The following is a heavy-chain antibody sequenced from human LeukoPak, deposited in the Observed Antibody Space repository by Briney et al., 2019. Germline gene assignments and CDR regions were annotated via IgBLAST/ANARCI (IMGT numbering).Heavy chain of an antibody. D-gene: IGHD1-26*01. CDR2: IYPGDSDT. CDR3: AGPGGGSYPAY. Sequence: GESVKISCKGSFTSYWIAWVRQMPGKGLEWMGIIYPGDSDTKYSPSFQGQVTISAGKSISTAYLQWSSLKPSDTAMYYCAGPGGGSYPAYWGQGTLVTVSS. V-gene: IGHV5-51*01. CDR1: SFTSYW. J-gene: IGHJ4*02.